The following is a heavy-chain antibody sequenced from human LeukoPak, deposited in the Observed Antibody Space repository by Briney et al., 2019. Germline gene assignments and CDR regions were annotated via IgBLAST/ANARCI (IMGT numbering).Heavy chain of an antibody. Sequence: PGGSLRLSCAASGFTFRSYGMHWARQAPGKGLEWVAVISYDGSEKYYADSVKGRFTISRDNSKNTLYLQMNSLRGEDTAVYYCANPQSRGYDYLDYWGQGTLVTVSS. V-gene: IGHV3-30*18. CDR3: ANPQSRGYDYLDY. CDR1: GFTFRSYG. J-gene: IGHJ4*02. CDR2: ISYDGSEK. D-gene: IGHD5-12*01.